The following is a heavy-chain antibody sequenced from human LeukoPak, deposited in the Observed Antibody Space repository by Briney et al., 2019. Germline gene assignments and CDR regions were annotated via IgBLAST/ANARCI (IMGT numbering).Heavy chain of an antibody. D-gene: IGHD1-26*01. J-gene: IGHJ4*02. CDR1: GFTLSSYA. V-gene: IGHV3-23*01. Sequence: GGSLRLSCAASGFTLSSYAMSWVRQAPGKGLECVSTISGGGDSTYYADSVKGRFTISRDNAKNSLYLQMNSLRAEDTAVYYCARDKLVGATPFDYWGQGTLVTVSS. CDR2: ISGGGDST. CDR3: ARDKLVGATPFDY.